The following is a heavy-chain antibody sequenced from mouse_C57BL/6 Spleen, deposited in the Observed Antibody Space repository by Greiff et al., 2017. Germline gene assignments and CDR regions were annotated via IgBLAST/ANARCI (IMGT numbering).Heavy chain of an antibody. J-gene: IGHJ2*01. CDR3: ARGVTDSNFDY. CDR1: GYAFSSSW. CDR2: LYPGDGDT. D-gene: IGHD2-3*01. V-gene: IGHV1-82*01. Sequence: LVESGPELVKPGASVKISCKASGYAFSSSWMNWVKQRPGKGLEWIGRLYPGDGDTNYNGKFKGKATLTADKSSSTAYMQLSSLTSEDSAVYFCARGVTDSNFDYWGQGTTLTVSS.